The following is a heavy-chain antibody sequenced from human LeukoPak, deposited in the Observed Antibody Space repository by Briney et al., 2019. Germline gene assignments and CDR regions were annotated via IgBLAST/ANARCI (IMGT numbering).Heavy chain of an antibody. J-gene: IGHJ3*02. CDR2: ISYIGTT. CDR1: GDSFSSDY. D-gene: IGHD4-17*01. Sequence: SETLSLTCAVSGDSFSSDYWTWIRQPPGRGLEWIGYISYIGTTNYNPSLKSRVTISIDTSKNQFSLKLSSVTTADTAVYYCARDLVTVTKGFDIWGLGTMVSVSS. V-gene: IGHV4-59*01. CDR3: ARDLVTVTKGFDI.